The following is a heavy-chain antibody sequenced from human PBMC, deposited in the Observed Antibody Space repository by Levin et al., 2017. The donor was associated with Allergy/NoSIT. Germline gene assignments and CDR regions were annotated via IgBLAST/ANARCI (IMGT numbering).Heavy chain of an antibody. D-gene: IGHD1-26*01. CDR2: ISWNSGSI. V-gene: IGHV3-9*01. CDR1: GFTFDDYA. CDR3: AKVGSYNRFGYFDY. J-gene: IGHJ4*02. Sequence: SLKISCAASGFTFDDYAMHWVRQAPGKGLEWVSGISWNSGSIGYADSVKGRFTISRDNAKNSLYLQMNSLRAEDTALYYCAKVGSYNRFGYFDYWGQGTLVTVSS.